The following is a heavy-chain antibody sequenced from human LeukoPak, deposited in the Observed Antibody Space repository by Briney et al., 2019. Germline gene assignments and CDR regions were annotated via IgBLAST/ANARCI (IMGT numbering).Heavy chain of an antibody. J-gene: IGHJ4*02. CDR3: ARRTYTNNYYFDY. CDR2: IYYSGTT. Sequence: SETLSLTCTVSGYFISVSSYYWGWIRQSPGKGLEWIGNIYYSGTTHFNPSLHSRVTISVDTSKNQFSLKLTSVTAADTALYFCARRTYTNNYYFDYWGQGTLVTVSS. CDR1: GYFISVSSYY. D-gene: IGHD1-1*01. V-gene: IGHV4-39*01.